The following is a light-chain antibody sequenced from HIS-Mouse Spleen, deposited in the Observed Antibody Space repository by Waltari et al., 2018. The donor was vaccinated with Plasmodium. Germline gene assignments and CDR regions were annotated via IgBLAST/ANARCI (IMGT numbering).Light chain of an antibody. CDR2: DAS. CDR1: QIVSSY. CDR3: QQRSNWPPLT. Sequence: EIVLTQSPATLYLSPGERATLSFRASQIVSSYLAWYQQKPGQAPRLLIYDASNRATGIPARFSGSGSGTDFTLTISSLEPEDFAVYYCQQRSNWPPLTFGGGTKVEIK. J-gene: IGKJ4*01. V-gene: IGKV3-11*01.